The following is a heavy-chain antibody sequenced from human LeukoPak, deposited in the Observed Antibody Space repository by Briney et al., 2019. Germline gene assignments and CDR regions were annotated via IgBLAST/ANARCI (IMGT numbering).Heavy chain of an antibody. CDR2: ISGSGGST. Sequence: PGRSLRLSCVSSGFSFSNYAMSWVRQAPGKGLEWVSSISGSGGSTHYADSVKGRFTISRDKTKNTLYLQMNSLRAEDTAVYYCAKSAYYDASGYYREYYFDYWGQGTLVTVSS. CDR3: AKSAYYDASGYYREYYFDY. J-gene: IGHJ4*02. V-gene: IGHV3-23*01. CDR1: GFSFSNYA. D-gene: IGHD3-22*01.